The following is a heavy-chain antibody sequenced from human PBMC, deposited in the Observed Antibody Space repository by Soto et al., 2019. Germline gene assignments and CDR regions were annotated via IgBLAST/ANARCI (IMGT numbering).Heavy chain of an antibody. D-gene: IGHD6-13*01. J-gene: IGHJ3*02. Sequence: QVQLQQWGAGLLKPSETLSLTCAVYGGSFSGYYWSWIRQPPGKGLEWIGEINHSGITNYNPSLKSRVTISVDTSKNQFSLKLSSVTAADTAVYYCARDGQLANAFDIWGQGTMVTVSS. CDR1: GGSFSGYY. CDR2: INHSGIT. V-gene: IGHV4-34*01. CDR3: ARDGQLANAFDI.